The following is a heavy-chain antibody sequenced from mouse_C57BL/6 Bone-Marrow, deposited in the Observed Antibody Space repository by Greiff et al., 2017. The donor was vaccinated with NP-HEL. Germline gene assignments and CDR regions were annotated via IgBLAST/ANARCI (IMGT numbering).Heavy chain of an antibody. CDR1: GYTFTSYW. CDR2: IDPSGSYT. J-gene: IGHJ4*01. Sequence: QVQLQQPGAELVKPGASVKLSCKASGYTFTSYWMQWVKQRPGQGLEWIGEIDPSGSYTNYNQKFKGKATLTVDTSSSTAYMQLSSLTSEDSAVYYCAKDYNNYYAMDYWGQGTSVTVSS. CDR3: AKDYNNYYAMDY. V-gene: IGHV1-50*01. D-gene: IGHD2-5*01.